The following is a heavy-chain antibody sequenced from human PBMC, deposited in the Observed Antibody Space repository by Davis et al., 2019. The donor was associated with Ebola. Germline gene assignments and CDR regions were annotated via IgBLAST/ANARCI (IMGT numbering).Heavy chain of an antibody. CDR1: GFTFSDYY. D-gene: IGHD1-1*01. CDR3: ARDLERRANYYGMDV. J-gene: IGHJ6*02. V-gene: IGHV3-53*01. Sequence: GESLKISCAASGFTFSDYYMSWIRQAPGKGLEWVSVISSGGSTYYADSVKGRFTISRDNSKNTLYLQMNSLRAEDTAVYYCARDLERRANYYGMDVWGQGTTVTVSS. CDR2: ISSGGST.